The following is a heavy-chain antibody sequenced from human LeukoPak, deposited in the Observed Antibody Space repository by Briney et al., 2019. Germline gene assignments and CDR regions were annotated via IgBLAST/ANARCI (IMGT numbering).Heavy chain of an antibody. CDR2: INHSGST. V-gene: IGHV4-34*01. J-gene: IGHJ4*02. D-gene: IGHD3-16*02. CDR3: ARERDDYVWGSYRYGYYFDY. CDR1: GGSFSGYY. Sequence: SETLSLTCAVYGGSFSGYYWSWIRQPPGKGLEWIGEINHSGSTNYNPSLKSRVTISVDTSKNQFSLKLSSVTAADTAVYYCARERDDYVWGSYRYGYYFDYWGQGTLVTVSS.